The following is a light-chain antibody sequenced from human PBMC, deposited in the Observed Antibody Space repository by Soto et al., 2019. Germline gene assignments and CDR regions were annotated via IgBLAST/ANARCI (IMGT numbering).Light chain of an antibody. J-gene: IGKJ4*01. CDR2: GAS. CDR1: QNIHTN. V-gene: IGKV3-15*01. Sequence: ERVVAQSPATLSLAPCERATVSFTAGQNIHTNLAWYQQKLGQAPRLLFDGASTGATGIPARFSGSGSGTEFTLTISSLQPQDFATYYCQQLNSYPLTFGGGTKVDI. CDR3: QQLNSYPLT.